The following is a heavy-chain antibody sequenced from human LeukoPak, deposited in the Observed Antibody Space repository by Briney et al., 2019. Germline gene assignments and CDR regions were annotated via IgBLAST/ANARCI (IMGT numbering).Heavy chain of an antibody. Sequence: ETGGSLRLSCAASGFTFSSSSMNWVRQAPGKGLEWVSYISSSSSTIYYADSVKGRFTISRDNAKNSLYLQMNSLRAEDTAVYYSARGGPLWFGELSFDYWGQGTLVTVSS. CDR3: ARGGPLWFGELSFDY. CDR2: ISSSSSTI. CDR1: GFTFSSSS. V-gene: IGHV3-48*04. D-gene: IGHD3-10*01. J-gene: IGHJ4*02.